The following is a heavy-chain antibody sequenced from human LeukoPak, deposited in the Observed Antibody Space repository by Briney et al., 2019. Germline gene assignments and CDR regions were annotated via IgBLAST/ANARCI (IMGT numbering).Heavy chain of an antibody. V-gene: IGHV3-33*03. D-gene: IGHD1-26*01. CDR3: ARRGSGTYNFDS. CDR1: GFTFSTYG. Sequence: GRSLRLSCAASGFTFSTYGMHWVRQARGRGREWVAIIWSDASEKYYGDSVKGRFTISRDNSNNTVSLQMNSLRAEDTAVYYCARRGSGTYNFDSWGQGTLVTVSS. J-gene: IGHJ4*02. CDR2: IWSDASEK.